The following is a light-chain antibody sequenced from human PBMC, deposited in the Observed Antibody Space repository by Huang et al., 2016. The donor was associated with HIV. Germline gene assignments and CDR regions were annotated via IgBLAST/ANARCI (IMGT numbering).Light chain of an antibody. Sequence: DVQMTHSPSSLSASVGDRVTIACRASQTIRTYLNWYQQKPGKVPTLLIYGASNLHSGVQSRFSGSGSGTDFTLTISSLQPEDFATYYCQQSHSLPPAFGPGTIVDFQ. V-gene: IGKV1-39*01. J-gene: IGKJ3*01. CDR1: QTIRTY. CDR3: QQSHSLPPA. CDR2: GAS.